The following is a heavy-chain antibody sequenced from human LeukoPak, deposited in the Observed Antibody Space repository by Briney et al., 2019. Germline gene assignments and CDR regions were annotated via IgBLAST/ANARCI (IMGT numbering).Heavy chain of an antibody. V-gene: IGHV4-4*07. CDR2: IYTSGST. D-gene: IGHD3-16*01. J-gene: IGHJ5*02. Sequence: AETLSLTCTVSGGSISSYYWSWIRQPAGKGLEWIGRIYTSGSTNYNPSLKSRVTMSVDTSKNQLSLKLSSVTAADTAVYYCARERFGYSRSNWFDPWGQGTLVTVSS. CDR3: ARERFGYSRSNWFDP. CDR1: GGSISSYY.